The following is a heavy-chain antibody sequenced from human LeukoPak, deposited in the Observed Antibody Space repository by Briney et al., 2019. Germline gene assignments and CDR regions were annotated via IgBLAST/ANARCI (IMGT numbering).Heavy chain of an antibody. Sequence: SETLSLTCAVYGGSFSGYYWSWIRQPPGKGLEWIGETNHSGSTNYNPSLKSRVTISVDTSKNQFSLKLSSVTAADTAVYYCARSDYRLYYFDYWGQGTLVTVSS. CDR3: ARSDYRLYYFDY. CDR2: TNHSGST. J-gene: IGHJ4*02. D-gene: IGHD4-17*01. V-gene: IGHV4-34*01. CDR1: GGSFSGYY.